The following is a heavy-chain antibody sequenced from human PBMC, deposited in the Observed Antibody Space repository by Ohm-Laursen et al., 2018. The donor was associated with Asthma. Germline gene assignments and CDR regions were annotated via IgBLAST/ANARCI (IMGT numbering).Heavy chain of an antibody. J-gene: IGHJ3*02. CDR2: INSNSGGT. V-gene: IGHV1-2*06. Sequence: ASVKVSCKASGYTFTGYYMHWVRQAPGQGLEWMGRINSNSGGTNYAQKFQGRVTMTRDTSISTAYMELSRLRSEDTAVYYCARGGVIAEASFDAFDIWGQGTMVTVSS. D-gene: IGHD6-13*01. CDR1: GYTFTGYY. CDR3: ARGGVIAEASFDAFDI.